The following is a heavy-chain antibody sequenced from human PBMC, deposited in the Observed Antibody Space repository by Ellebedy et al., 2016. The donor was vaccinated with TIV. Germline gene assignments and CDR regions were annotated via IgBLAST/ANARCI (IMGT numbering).Heavy chain of an antibody. Sequence: AASVKVSCKASGYTFSGYDINWVRQAAGQGLEWMGWMNTNSGNTGYAQRFQGRVTMTRNPSIRTAYLELTSLRSGDTAVYYWARVRIEADARAPTRYYFYGMDVWGQGTTVTVSS. CDR3: ARVRIEADARAPTRYYFYGMDV. V-gene: IGHV1-8*01. CDR1: GYTFSGYD. J-gene: IGHJ6*02. D-gene: IGHD6-13*01. CDR2: MNTNSGNT.